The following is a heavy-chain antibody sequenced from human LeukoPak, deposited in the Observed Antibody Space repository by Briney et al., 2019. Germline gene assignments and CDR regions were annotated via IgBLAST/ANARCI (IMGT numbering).Heavy chain of an antibody. J-gene: IGHJ4*02. CDR2: TNPSGGST. CDR3: ARGLFGGSWKFVLCGRAFCD. Sequence: GASVHVDCQASGYTFTNYYMHWVRQALGQGLEWMGITNPSGGSTTYAQKFQGRVTMTRDTSTSTVYMELSSLRSEDTAVYYCARGLFGGSWKFVLCGRAFCDWGPVTLVTVSS. D-gene: IGHD6-13*01. CDR1: GYTFTNYY. V-gene: IGHV1-46*01.